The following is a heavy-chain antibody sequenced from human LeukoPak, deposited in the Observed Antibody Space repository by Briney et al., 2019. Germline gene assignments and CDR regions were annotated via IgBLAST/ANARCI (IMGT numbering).Heavy chain of an antibody. Sequence: GGSLRLSCAASGFAFSSYWMTWVRQAPGKGLEWVANIKQDGSEKYYVDSVKGRLTISRDNAKNSLYLQMNSLRAEDTAVYHCAKAHPDSRNTPTYYFDYWGQGTLVTVSS. J-gene: IGHJ4*02. D-gene: IGHD6-13*01. CDR1: GFAFSSYW. V-gene: IGHV3-7*05. CDR2: IKQDGSEK. CDR3: AKAHPDSRNTPTYYFDY.